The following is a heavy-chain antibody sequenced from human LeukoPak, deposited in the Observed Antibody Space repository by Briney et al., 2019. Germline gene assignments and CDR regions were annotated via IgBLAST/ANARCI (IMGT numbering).Heavy chain of an antibody. V-gene: IGHV5-51*01. CDR1: GYSFTDYW. D-gene: IGHD2-2*01. Sequence: GESLKISCKGSGYSFTDYWIGWVRQMPGKGLEWMGIIYPGDSDTRYSPSFQGQVTISADKSISTAYLQWSSLKASDTAMYYCARGIVVVPAARRDAFDIWGQGTMVTVSS. CDR2: IYPGDSDT. J-gene: IGHJ3*02. CDR3: ARGIVVVPAARRDAFDI.